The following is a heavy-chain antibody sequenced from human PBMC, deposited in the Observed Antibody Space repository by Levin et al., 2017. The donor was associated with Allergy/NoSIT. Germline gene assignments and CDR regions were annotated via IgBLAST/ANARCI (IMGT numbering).Heavy chain of an antibody. CDR3: ARGPGSYEGY. CDR1: GGSFSGYY. Sequence: SSETLSLTCAVYGGSFSGYYWSWIRQPPGKGLEWIGEINHSGSTNYNPSLKSRVTISVDTSKNQFSLKLSSVTAADTAVYYCARGPGSYEGYWGQGTLVTVSS. CDR2: INHSGST. D-gene: IGHD1-26*01. V-gene: IGHV4-34*01. J-gene: IGHJ4*02.